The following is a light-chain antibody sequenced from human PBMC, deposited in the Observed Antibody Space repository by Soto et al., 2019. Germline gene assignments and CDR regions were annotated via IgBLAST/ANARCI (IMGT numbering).Light chain of an antibody. CDR2: ATS. Sequence: DIQMTQSPSFVSASVGDRVTITCRASQDISSWLVWYQQKPGKAPKLLIHATSGLQSGVPSRFSGSGSGTDFTLPIRNLQSEDFETYYCQQANSFPLTFGGGTKVEIK. V-gene: IGKV1-12*01. CDR1: QDISSW. J-gene: IGKJ4*01. CDR3: QQANSFPLT.